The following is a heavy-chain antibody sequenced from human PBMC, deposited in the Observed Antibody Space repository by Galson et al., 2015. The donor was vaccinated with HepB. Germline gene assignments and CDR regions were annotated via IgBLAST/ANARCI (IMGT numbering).Heavy chain of an antibody. CDR3: VKGGPDEFLDY. V-gene: IGHV3-23*01. J-gene: IGHJ4*02. CDR2: ITATGSTT. Sequence: SLRLSCAASGFTFSNSAMNWVRQAPGKGLEWLSVITATGSTTYYADSVKGRFTISRDISKNTLYVQMNSLGADDTALYYCVKGGPDEFLDYWGQGTLVTVSA. D-gene: IGHD3-10*01. CDR1: GFTFSNSA.